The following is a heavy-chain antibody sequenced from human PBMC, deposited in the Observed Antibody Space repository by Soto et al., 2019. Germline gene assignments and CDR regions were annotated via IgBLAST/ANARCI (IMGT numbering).Heavy chain of an antibody. CDR3: ARKYYYDSSGYDY. J-gene: IGHJ4*02. Sequence: SETLSLTCAVYGGSVNGYYWNWIRQPPGKGLEWIGEIYHSGSTNYNPSLKSRVTISVDKSKNQFSLKLSSVTAADTAVYYCARKYYYDSSGYDYWGQGTLVTVSS. D-gene: IGHD3-22*01. CDR2: IYHSGST. CDR1: GGSVNGYY. V-gene: IGHV4-34*01.